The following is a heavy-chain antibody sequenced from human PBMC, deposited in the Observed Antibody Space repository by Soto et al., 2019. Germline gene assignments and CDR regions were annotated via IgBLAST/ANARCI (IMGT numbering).Heavy chain of an antibody. J-gene: IGHJ6*02. CDR3: ARIIAAAGTVYYYGMVV. Sequence: GRSLRLSCAASGFTFSSYDMHWVRQATGKGLEWVSAIGTAGDTYYPGSVKGRFTISRENAKNSLYPQMNSLRAEDTAVYYCARIIAAAGTVYYYGMVVWGQGTTVTVSS. CDR2: IGTAGDT. V-gene: IGHV3-13*01. CDR1: GFTFSSYD. D-gene: IGHD6-13*01.